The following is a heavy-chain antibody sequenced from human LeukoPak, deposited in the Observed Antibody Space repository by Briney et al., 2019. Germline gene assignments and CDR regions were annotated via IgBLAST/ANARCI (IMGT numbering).Heavy chain of an antibody. CDR3: ARVGDSSGYYYAQLWFDP. D-gene: IGHD3-22*01. J-gene: IGHJ5*02. CDR2: ISYSGSP. V-gene: IGHV4-59*01. Sequence: SETLSLTCSVSGGSISSYYWSWIRQPPGKGLEWIGYISYSGSPNYNPSLKSRVTISVDTSKNHFSLKLSSVTAADTAVYYCARVGDSSGYYYAQLWFDPWGQGTLVTVSS. CDR1: GGSISSYY.